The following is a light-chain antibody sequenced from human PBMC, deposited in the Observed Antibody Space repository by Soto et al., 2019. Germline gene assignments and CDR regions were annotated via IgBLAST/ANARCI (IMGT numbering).Light chain of an antibody. CDR1: QSVSSN. CDR3: QQYNNWPPMYT. J-gene: IGKJ2*01. Sequence: EIVMTQSPATMSVSPGERATLSCRASQSVSSNLAWYQQKPGQAPRLLIYGASTRATGIPARFSGSGSGTDFTHTISSLQSEDFSVYYCQQYNNWPPMYTFGQGTKLEIK. V-gene: IGKV3-15*01. CDR2: GAS.